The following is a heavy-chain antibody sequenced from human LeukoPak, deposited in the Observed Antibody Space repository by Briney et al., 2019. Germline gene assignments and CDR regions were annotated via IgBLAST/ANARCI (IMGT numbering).Heavy chain of an antibody. CDR2: IYYSGST. CDR3: ARHCSGGSCYSVFDY. J-gene: IGHJ4*02. Sequence: RPSETESLTCTVSGGSISSYYWSWFRQPPGKGLEWIGYIYYSGSTNYNPSLKSRVTMSVDTSKNQFSLKLSSVTAADTAVYYCARHCSGGSCYSVFDYWGQGTLVTVSS. D-gene: IGHD2-15*01. V-gene: IGHV4-59*01. CDR1: GGSISSYY.